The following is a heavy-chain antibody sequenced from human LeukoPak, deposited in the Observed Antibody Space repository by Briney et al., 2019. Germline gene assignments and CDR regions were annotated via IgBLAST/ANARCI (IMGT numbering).Heavy chain of an antibody. CDR3: ARDNWNYGISGYYYYYMDV. J-gene: IGHJ6*03. D-gene: IGHD1-7*01. V-gene: IGHV3-23*01. CDR1: GFTFSSYA. Sequence: GGSLRLSCAASGFTFSSYAMSWVRQAPGKGLEWVSAISGSGGSTYYADSVKGRFTISRDNSKNTLYLQMNSLRAGDTAVYYCARDNWNYGISGYYYYYMDVWGKGTTVTVSS. CDR2: ISGSGGST.